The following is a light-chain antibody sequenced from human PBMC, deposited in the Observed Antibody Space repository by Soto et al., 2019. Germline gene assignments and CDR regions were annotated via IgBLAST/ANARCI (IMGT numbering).Light chain of an antibody. CDR1: QNINAW. Sequence: DIHMTQSPSSLSVSVGDRVTITCRPSQNINAWLAWYQQRPGQAPKLLIYDASTVKSGVPSRFSGSGSGTEFTLTISSLQPDDSATYYCQHSSLYSPWSFGQGTKVEIK. V-gene: IGKV1-5*01. CDR2: DAS. J-gene: IGKJ1*01. CDR3: QHSSLYSPWS.